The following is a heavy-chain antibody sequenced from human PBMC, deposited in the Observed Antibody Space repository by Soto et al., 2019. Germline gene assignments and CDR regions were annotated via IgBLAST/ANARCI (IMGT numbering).Heavy chain of an antibody. V-gene: IGHV3-11*06. D-gene: IGHD2-2*01. CDR1: GFTFGDYY. J-gene: IGHJ6*02. CDR3: ARDPRHRRHQLLLPYYYYGMDV. Sequence: QVQLVESGGGFVKPGGSLRLSCTASGFTFGDYYMNWIRQAPGKGLEWVSYISSSSGDANYADSVRGRFTISRDNAKNSLYLQMNSLRDDDTAVYYCARDPRHRRHQLLLPYYYYGMDVWGQGTTVTVSS. CDR2: ISSSSGDA.